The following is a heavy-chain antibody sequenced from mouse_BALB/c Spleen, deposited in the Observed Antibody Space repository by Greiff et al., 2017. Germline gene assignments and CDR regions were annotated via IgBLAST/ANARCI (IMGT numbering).Heavy chain of an antibody. Sequence: VQLQQSGPGLVAPSQSLSITCTVSGFSFTSYCVHWVRQPPGQGLEWLGVICAGGSTNYNSALMSRLSISKENSKSQVFLKMNSLQTGDTAMYYCARDRGTAATRYYEAMDEWGEGKSVTV. CDR3: ARDRGTAATRYYEAMDE. CDR2: ICAGGST. D-gene: IGHD6-1*01. V-gene: IGHV2-9*02. CDR1: GFSFTSYC. J-gene: IGHJ4*01.